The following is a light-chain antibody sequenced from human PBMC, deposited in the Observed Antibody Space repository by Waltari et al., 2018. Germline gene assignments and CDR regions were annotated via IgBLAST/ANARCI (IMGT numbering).Light chain of an antibody. CDR3: LQSSQWPYA. V-gene: IGKV2-30*02. Sequence: DVVMTQSPLSLAVTHGQPASISCWSSQSLVQSDGNTFLNWFHQRPGQSPRRLIYKVSNRESGVPDRFSGSGSGTDFTLKISRVEAEDVGIFYCLQSSQWPYAFGQGTKLEIK. J-gene: IGKJ2*01. CDR2: KVS. CDR1: QSLVQSDGNTF.